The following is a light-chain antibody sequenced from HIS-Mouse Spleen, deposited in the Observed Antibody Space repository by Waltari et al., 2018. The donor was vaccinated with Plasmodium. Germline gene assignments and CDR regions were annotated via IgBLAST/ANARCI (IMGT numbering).Light chain of an antibody. CDR1: TLGDNY. Sequence: SYELPQPPSVSVSPGQTASITCSGDTLGDNYACWYQQKPGQSPVLVIYQDSKRPSGIPERFSGSNSGNTATLTISGTQAMDEADYYCQAWDSSTAVFGGGTKLTVL. CDR2: QDS. V-gene: IGLV3-1*01. J-gene: IGLJ2*01. CDR3: QAWDSSTAV.